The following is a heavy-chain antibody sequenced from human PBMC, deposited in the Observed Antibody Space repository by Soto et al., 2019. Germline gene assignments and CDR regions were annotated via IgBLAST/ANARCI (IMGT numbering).Heavy chain of an antibody. CDR2: IIPILGIA. J-gene: IGHJ5*02. CDR3: ARGRFLEWFNWFDP. Sequence: SVKVSCKASGGTFSSYTISWVRQAPGQGLEWMGRIIPILGIANYAQKFQGRVTITADKSTSTAYMELSSLRSEDTAVYYCARGRFLEWFNWFDPWGQGTLVTVSS. D-gene: IGHD3-3*01. CDR1: GGTFSSYT. V-gene: IGHV1-69*02.